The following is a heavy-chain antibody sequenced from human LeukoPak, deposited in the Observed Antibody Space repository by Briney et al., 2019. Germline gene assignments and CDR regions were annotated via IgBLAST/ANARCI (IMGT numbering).Heavy chain of an antibody. CDR1: GFTFSSYS. J-gene: IGHJ3*02. D-gene: IGHD2-15*01. V-gene: IGHV3-21*01. Sequence: GGSLRLSCEASGFTFSSYSMNWVRQAPEKGLEWVSSISGSSKKYYADSLKGRFTISRDNAKNSLYLQMNSLRVEDTAVYYCAREGICSGGTCYDAFDIWGQGTMVTVSS. CDR2: ISGSSKK. CDR3: AREGICSGGTCYDAFDI.